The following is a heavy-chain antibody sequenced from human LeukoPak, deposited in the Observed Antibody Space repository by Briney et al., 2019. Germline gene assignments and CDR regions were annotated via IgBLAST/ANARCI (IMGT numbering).Heavy chain of an antibody. CDR2: IKQDGSTK. D-gene: IGHD1-26*01. J-gene: IGHJ4*02. Sequence: GGSLRPSCAASGFTFSNSWMAWVRQAPGKGREWVANIKQDGSTKHYADSLKDRFTISRDNPKNLLYVQMNSLRADDTAVYYCARDTDGSLDYWGQGILVTVAS. CDR3: ARDTDGSLDY. CDR1: GFTFSNSW. V-gene: IGHV3-7*01.